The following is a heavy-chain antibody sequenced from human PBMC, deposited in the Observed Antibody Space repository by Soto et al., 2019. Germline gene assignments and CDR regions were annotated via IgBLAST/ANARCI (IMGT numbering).Heavy chain of an antibody. CDR2: IWYDGSNK. D-gene: IGHD1-26*01. CDR3: AKNQGVELVPLATVDWFDP. Sequence: GGSLRLSCAASGFTFSSYGMHWVRQAPGKGLEWVAVIWYDGSNKYYADSVKGRFTISRDNSKNTLYLQMNSLRAEDTAVYYCAKNQGVELVPLATVDWFDPWGQGSVVTVSS. V-gene: IGHV3-33*06. J-gene: IGHJ5*02. CDR1: GFTFSSYG.